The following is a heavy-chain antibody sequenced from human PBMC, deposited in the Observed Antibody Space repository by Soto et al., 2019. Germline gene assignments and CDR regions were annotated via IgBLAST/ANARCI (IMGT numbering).Heavy chain of an antibody. CDR3: AAGPNLYFFDY. V-gene: IGHV4-59*06. CDR1: GGSISSYY. Sequence: PSETLSLTCTVSGGSISSYYWSWIRQPPGKGLEWIGNIHYSGSTYYSPSLMSRLTISVDTSKSQFSLKLSSVTAADTAVYYCAAGPNLYFFDYWGQGTLVTVSS. D-gene: IGHD6-13*01. CDR2: IHYSGST. J-gene: IGHJ4*02.